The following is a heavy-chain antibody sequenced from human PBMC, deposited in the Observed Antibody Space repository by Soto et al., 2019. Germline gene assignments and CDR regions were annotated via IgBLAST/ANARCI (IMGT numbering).Heavy chain of an antibody. J-gene: IGHJ3*02. D-gene: IGHD3-3*01. V-gene: IGHV3-66*01. Sequence: GGSLRLSCAASGFTVSSNYMSWVRQAPGKGLEWVSVIYSGGSTYYADSVKGRFTISRDNSKNTLYLQMNSLRAEDTAVYYCASHGRYEFWRGYPGSLDIWGQGTMVTVSS. CDR2: IYSGGST. CDR3: ASHGRYEFWRGYPGSLDI. CDR1: GFTVSSNY.